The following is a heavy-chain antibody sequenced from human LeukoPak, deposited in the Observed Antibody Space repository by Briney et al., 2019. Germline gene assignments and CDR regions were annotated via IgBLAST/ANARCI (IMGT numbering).Heavy chain of an antibody. V-gene: IGHV3-23*01. D-gene: IGHD2-21*01. CDR2: ISGSGDST. Sequence: GGSLRLSCAASGFTFSSYAMSWVRQAPGKGLEWVSAISGSGDSTYYAGSVKGRFTISRDNSKNTLYLQMNSLRAEDTAVYYCAKASAYCGDDCYSWSQAFDIWGRGTMVTVSS. CDR1: GFTFSSYA. J-gene: IGHJ3*02. CDR3: AKASAYCGDDCYSWSQAFDI.